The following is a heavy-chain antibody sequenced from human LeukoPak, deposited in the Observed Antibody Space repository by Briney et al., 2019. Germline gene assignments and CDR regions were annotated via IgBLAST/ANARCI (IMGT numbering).Heavy chain of an antibody. D-gene: IGHD3-16*01. CDR3: ARDLRPR. CDR2: IRYDGSNK. J-gene: IGHJ4*02. Sequence: PGGSLRLSCAASGFTFSSYGMHWVRQAPGKGLEWVAFIRYDGSNKYYADSVKGRFTISRDNAKNSLYLQMNSLRAEDTAVYYCARDLRPRWGQGTLVTVSS. CDR1: GFTFSSYG. V-gene: IGHV3-30*02.